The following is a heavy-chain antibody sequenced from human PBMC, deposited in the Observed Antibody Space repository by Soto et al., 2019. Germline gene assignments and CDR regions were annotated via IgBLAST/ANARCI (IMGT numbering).Heavy chain of an antibody. CDR2: ITGGGHT. D-gene: IGHD3-16*01. CDR3: VKDLSGWGSFDI. Sequence: EVQVLESGGGLVQPGGSLRLSCSASGFTFNDINWVRQAPGKGLEWISRITGGGHTDYVDSVKGRFTISRDNSKNTGYLQMNSLRDDDTAVYSCVKDLSGWGSFDIWGQGTVVTVSS. J-gene: IGHJ3*02. V-gene: IGHV3-23*01. CDR1: GFTFND.